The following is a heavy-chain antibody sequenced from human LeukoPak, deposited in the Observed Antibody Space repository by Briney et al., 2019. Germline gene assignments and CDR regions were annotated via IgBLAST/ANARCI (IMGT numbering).Heavy chain of an antibody. Sequence: PGGSLRLSCAASGFTFSSYWMSWVRQAPGKGLEWVSSISSSSSYIYYADSVKGRFTISRDNAKNTLYLQMNSLRAEDTAVYYCARFLAAGTGNYWGQGTLVTVSS. V-gene: IGHV3-21*01. CDR1: GFTFSSYW. CDR3: ARFLAAGTGNY. J-gene: IGHJ4*02. D-gene: IGHD6-13*01. CDR2: ISSSSSYI.